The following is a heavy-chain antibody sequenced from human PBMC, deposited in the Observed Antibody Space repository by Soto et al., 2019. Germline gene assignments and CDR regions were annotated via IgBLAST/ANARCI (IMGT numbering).Heavy chain of an antibody. V-gene: IGHV3-23*01. D-gene: IGHD4-4*01. CDR2: ISGSGGST. CDR3: AKDVDYRNYVNSFDY. CDR1: GFTLSSYA. Sequence: EVQLLESGGGLVQPGGSLGLSCAASGFTLSSYAMSWVRQAPGKGLEWVSAISGSGGSTDYADSVKGRFTISRDNSKNTLYLQMNSLRAEDTAVYYCAKDVDYRNYVNSFDYWGQGTLVTVSS. J-gene: IGHJ4*02.